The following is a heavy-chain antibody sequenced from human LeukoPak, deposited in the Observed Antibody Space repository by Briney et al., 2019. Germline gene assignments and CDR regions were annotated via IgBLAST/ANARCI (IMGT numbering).Heavy chain of an antibody. V-gene: IGHV4-31*09. Sequence: PSETLSLTCTVSGVSISSGGYYWSWIRQHPGKGLEWIGEINHSGSTNYNPSLKSRVTISVDTSKNQFSLKLSSVTAADTAVYYCRIQLWLHDYWGQGTLVTVSS. CDR2: INHSGST. D-gene: IGHD5-18*01. CDR1: GVSISSGGYY. CDR3: RIQLWLHDY. J-gene: IGHJ4*02.